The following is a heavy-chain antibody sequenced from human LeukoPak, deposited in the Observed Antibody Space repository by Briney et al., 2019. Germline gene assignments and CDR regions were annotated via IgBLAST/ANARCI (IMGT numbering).Heavy chain of an antibody. J-gene: IGHJ3*02. CDR3: ARETRRSAFEI. CDR1: GLTFSNYD. D-gene: IGHD6-25*01. V-gene: IGHV3-30*03. CDR2: ISYDGSDK. Sequence: GESLKISCAASGLTFSNYDMHWVRQAPGKGVGWVALISYDGSDKYYADSVKGRFTISRDNSKKTLYLQMNSLRIEDTAVYYCARETRRSAFEIWGQGTMVTVSS.